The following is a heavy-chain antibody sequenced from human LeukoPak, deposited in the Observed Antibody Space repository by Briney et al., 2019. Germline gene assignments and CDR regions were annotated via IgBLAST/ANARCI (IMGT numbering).Heavy chain of an antibody. J-gene: IGHJ4*02. CDR2: INAGNGNT. CDR3: ASGYYDFWSGYAYYFDY. V-gene: IGHV1-3*01. Sequence: VSVKVSCKASGYTFTSYAMHWVRQAPGQRLEWMGWINAGNGNTKYSQKFQGRVTITRDTSASTAYMELSSLRSEDTAVYYCASGYYDFWSGYAYYFDYWGQGTLVTVSS. D-gene: IGHD3-3*01. CDR1: GYTFTSYA.